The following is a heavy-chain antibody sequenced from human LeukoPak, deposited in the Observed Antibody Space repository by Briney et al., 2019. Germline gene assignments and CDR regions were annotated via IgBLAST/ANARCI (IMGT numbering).Heavy chain of an antibody. CDR1: GGSFSGYY. J-gene: IGHJ5*02. D-gene: IGHD2-2*01. Sequence: SETLSLTCAVSGGSFSGYYWSWIRQPPGKGLEWIGEINHSGSTNYNPSLKSRVTISVDTSKNQFSLKLSSVTAADTAVYYCARVGLYCSSTSCYGRRGWFDPWGQGTLVTVSS. V-gene: IGHV4-34*01. CDR2: INHSGST. CDR3: ARVGLYCSSTSCYGRRGWFDP.